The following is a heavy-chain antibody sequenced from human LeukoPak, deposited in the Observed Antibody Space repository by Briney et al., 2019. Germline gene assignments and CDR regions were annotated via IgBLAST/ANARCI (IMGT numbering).Heavy chain of an antibody. CDR2: IYYSGST. Sequence: SETLSLTCTVSGGSISSSSYSWGWIRQPPGKGLEWIGSIYYSGSTYYNPSLKSRVTISVDTSNNQFSLKLSSVTAADTAVYYCARLGDNSGHFDYWGQGTLVTVSS. CDR1: GGSISSSSYS. V-gene: IGHV4-39*07. CDR3: ARLGDNSGHFDY. J-gene: IGHJ4*02. D-gene: IGHD3-22*01.